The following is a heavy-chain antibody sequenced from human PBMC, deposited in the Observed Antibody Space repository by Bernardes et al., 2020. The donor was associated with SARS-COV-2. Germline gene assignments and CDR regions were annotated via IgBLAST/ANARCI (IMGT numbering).Heavy chain of an antibody. J-gene: IGHJ5*02. CDR3: AGYPGLTTNWFAP. CDR1: GGCIFSNNA. D-gene: IGHD4-17*01. Sequence: SLSVSFSASGGCIFSNNAMNWHRQAPVKGLEWLSYISSSGSLIYYADSVRGRFSISRDNAKDSLYLKMNSLRAEDTAVYYCAGYPGLTTNWFAPWGQGLLVTVSS. CDR2: ISSSGSLI. V-gene: IGHV3-48*03.